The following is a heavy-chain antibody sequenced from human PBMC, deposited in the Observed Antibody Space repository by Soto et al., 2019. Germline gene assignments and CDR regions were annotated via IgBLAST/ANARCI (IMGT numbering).Heavy chain of an antibody. CDR1: GFTFSDSD. V-gene: IGHV3-48*02. CDR3: ARASGYYDTSGYYGAFYYYGMDV. D-gene: IGHD3-22*01. CDR2: ISASSSTI. Sequence: GGSLRLSCAASGFTFSDSDINWVRQAPGKGLEWVSYISASSSTIYYADSVKGRFTISRDNAKNLLYLQMNSLRDEDTAVYYCARASGYYDTSGYYGAFYYYGMDVWGQGTTVTVSS. J-gene: IGHJ6*02.